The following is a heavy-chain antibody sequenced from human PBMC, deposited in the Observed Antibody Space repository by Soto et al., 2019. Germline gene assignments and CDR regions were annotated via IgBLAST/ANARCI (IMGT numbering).Heavy chain of an antibody. CDR2: ISIYNGNT. CDR3: ARDRHLYGDYASSFDY. D-gene: IGHD4-17*01. V-gene: IGHV1-18*01. Sequence: QVQLVQSGAEVKKPGASVKVSCKPSGYTFSSHGISWVRQAPGQGLEWMGWISIYNGNTRYVQKLQGRVTMTTDTSTSTAYMELRSLRPDDTAVYYCARDRHLYGDYASSFDYWGQGTLVTVSS. J-gene: IGHJ4*02. CDR1: GYTFSSHG.